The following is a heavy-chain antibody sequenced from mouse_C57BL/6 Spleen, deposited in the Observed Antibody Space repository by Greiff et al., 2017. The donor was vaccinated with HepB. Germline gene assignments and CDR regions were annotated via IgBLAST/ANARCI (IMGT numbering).Heavy chain of an antibody. CDR2: INPNNGCT. V-gene: IGHV1-18*01. CDR1: GYTFTDYN. CDR3: ARSRIYYGNYEAMDY. J-gene: IGHJ4*01. Sequence: EVQLQQSGPELVKPGASVKIPCKASGYTFTDYNMDWVKQSHGKSLEWIGDINPNNGCTIYNQKFKGKATLTVDKSSSTAYMERRSLTSEDTAVYYCARSRIYYGNYEAMDYWGQGTSVTVSS. D-gene: IGHD2-1*01.